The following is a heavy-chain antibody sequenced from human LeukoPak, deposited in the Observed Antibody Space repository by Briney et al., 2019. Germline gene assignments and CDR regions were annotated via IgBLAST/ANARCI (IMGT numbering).Heavy chain of an antibody. V-gene: IGHV4-34*01. CDR2: INHSGST. CDR3: ARGLGY. J-gene: IGHJ4*02. CDR1: GGSFSGYY. D-gene: IGHD7-27*01. Sequence: SETLSLTCAVYGGSFSGYYWSWIRQPPGKGLEWIGEINHSGSTNYNPSLKSRVTISVDTSKNQFSLKLSSVTAADTAVYYCARGLGYWGQGTLVTVSS.